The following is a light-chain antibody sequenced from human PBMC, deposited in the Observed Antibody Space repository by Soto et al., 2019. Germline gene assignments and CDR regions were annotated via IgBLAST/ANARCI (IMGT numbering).Light chain of an antibody. CDR1: QSVSSN. V-gene: IGKV3-15*01. Sequence: EIVMTQSPATLSVSPGERATLSCSASQSVSSNLAWYQQKPGQGPRLLIYGASTRATGIPARFSGSGSGTEFTLTISSLQSEDFAVYYCQQYNNWPPVTVGQGTKVEIK. J-gene: IGKJ1*01. CDR2: GAS. CDR3: QQYNNWPPVT.